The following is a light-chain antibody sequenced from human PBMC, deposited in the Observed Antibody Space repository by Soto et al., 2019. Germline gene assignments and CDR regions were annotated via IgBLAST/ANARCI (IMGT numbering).Light chain of an antibody. Sequence: QSALTQPASVSGSPGQSITISCTGTSSDVGGYNYVCWYKQHPGKAPQLMIYEVTNRPSGVSDRFSGSKSGNTASLTISGLQAEDEADYYCSSYTSSSTYVFGTGP. V-gene: IGLV2-14*01. CDR2: EVT. J-gene: IGLJ1*01. CDR3: SSYTSSSTYV. CDR1: SSDVGGYNY.